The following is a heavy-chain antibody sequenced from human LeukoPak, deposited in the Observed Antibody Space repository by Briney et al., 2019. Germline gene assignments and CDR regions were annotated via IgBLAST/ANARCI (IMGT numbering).Heavy chain of an antibody. Sequence: ASVKGSCKASGYTFSSYGIMWVRQDPGQGLEWMGWTSTNNGDTKYAQKLQGRVTLTTDTSTSTVYMDLRSLTSDDTAVYYCAREGSYYNWFDPWGQGTLVTVSS. CDR3: AREGSYYNWFDP. CDR2: TSTNNGDT. J-gene: IGHJ5*02. V-gene: IGHV1-18*01. D-gene: IGHD3-10*01. CDR1: GYTFSSYG.